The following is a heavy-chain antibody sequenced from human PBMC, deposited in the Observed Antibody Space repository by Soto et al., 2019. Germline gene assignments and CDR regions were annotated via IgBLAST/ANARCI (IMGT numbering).Heavy chain of an antibody. D-gene: IGHD3-3*01. CDR3: ARGTTYYDFWSGSRYYYGMDV. V-gene: IGHV4-34*01. CDR1: GGSFSGYY. CDR2: INHSGST. Sequence: SETLSLTCAVYGGSFSGYYWSWIRQPPGKGLEWIVEINHSGSTNYNPSLKSRVTISVDTSKNQFSLKLRSVTAADTAVYYCARGTTYYDFWSGSRYYYGMDVWGQGTTVTVSS. J-gene: IGHJ6*02.